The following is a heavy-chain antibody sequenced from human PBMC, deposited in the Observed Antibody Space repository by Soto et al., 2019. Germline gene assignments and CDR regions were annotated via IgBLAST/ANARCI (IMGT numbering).Heavy chain of an antibody. CDR1: GFTFSNAW. CDR2: IKSKTDGGTT. D-gene: IGHD3-10*01. Sequence: GGSLRLSCAASGFTFSNAWMSWVRQAPGKGLEWVGRIKSKTDGGTTDYAAPVKGRFTISRDDSKNTLYLQMNSLKTEDTAVYYCTTPLEPYYYGSGSLDAFDIWGQGTMVTVSS. CDR3: TTPLEPYYYGSGSLDAFDI. J-gene: IGHJ3*02. V-gene: IGHV3-15*01.